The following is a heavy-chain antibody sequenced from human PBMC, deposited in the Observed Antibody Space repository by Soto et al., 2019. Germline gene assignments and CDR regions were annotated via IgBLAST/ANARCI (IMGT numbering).Heavy chain of an antibody. J-gene: IGHJ4*02. D-gene: IGHD3-3*01. V-gene: IGHV1-8*01. CDR1: GYTFTSYD. Sequence: GASAKVSCKASGYTFTSYDINWVRQATGQGLEWMGWMNPNSGNTGYAQRFQGRVTMTRNTSISTAYMELSSLRSEDTAVYYCARGLRITIFGVVMGYYFDYWGQGTLVTVSS. CDR2: MNPNSGNT. CDR3: ARGLRITIFGVVMGYYFDY.